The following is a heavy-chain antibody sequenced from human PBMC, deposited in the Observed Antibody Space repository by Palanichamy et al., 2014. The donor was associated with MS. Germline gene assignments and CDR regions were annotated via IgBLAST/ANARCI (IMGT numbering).Heavy chain of an antibody. V-gene: IGHV4-39*02. Sequence: QESGPGLAKPSETLSLTCSISGASITFSSYYWAWLRQPPGKGLEWIASIHYTGRAEYNSSLKSRVSISIGTSKKDFFLTLTSVTAADTAVYYCSRFLGSEGFDPWGPGTLVTVSS. D-gene: IGHD2/OR15-2a*01. CDR3: SRFLGSEGFDP. CDR2: IHYTGRA. J-gene: IGHJ5*02. CDR1: GASITFSSYY.